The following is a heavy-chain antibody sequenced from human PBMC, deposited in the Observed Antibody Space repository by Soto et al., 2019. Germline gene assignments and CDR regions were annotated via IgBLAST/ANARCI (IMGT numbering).Heavy chain of an antibody. CDR2: IYYTGST. Sequence: SETLSLTCTVSGGSISSSYWSWIRQPPGKGLEWIGYIYYTGSTNFNPSFKSRVTISVDTSKNQFSLKLNSVTAADTAVYYCARDLWGYCGTDCYPLDVWGQGTTVTVS. CDR3: ARDLWGYCGTDCYPLDV. D-gene: IGHD2-21*02. CDR1: GGSISSSY. J-gene: IGHJ6*02. V-gene: IGHV4-59*01.